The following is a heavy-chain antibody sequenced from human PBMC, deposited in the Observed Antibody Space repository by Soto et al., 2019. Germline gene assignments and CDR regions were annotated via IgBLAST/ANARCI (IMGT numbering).Heavy chain of an antibody. Sequence: GGSLRLSCAASGFTFSSYSMNWVRQAPGKGLEWVSYISSSSNTIYYADSVKGRFTISRDNAKNSLYLQVNSLRAEDTAVYYCARGSWSGYPYDAFDIWGQGTMVTVSS. V-gene: IGHV3-48*01. CDR1: GFTFSSYS. D-gene: IGHD3-3*01. CDR2: ISSSSNTI. CDR3: ARGSWSGYPYDAFDI. J-gene: IGHJ3*02.